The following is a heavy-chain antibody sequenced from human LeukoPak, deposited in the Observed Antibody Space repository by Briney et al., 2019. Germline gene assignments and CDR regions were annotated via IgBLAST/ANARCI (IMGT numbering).Heavy chain of an antibody. CDR2: VNSDGSST. V-gene: IGHV3-74*01. CDR3: ARGGVTGAPNYY. Sequence: GGSLRLSCAASGFTFSNYWMHWVRQAPGKRQVRVSRVNSDGSSTTYADSVKGRFTISRDNAKNTLYLQMSSLRAEDTAVYYCARGGVTGAPNYYWGQGTLVTVSS. J-gene: IGHJ4*02. D-gene: IGHD1-20*01. CDR1: GFTFSNYW.